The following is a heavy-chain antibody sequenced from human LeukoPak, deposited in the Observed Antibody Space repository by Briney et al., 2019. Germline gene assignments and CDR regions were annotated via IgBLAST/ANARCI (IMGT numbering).Heavy chain of an antibody. CDR1: GFSLNTRGVG. J-gene: IGHJ4*02. V-gene: IGHV2-5*02. CDR3: AHRKNYYDSSVFDN. Sequence: SGPTLVNPTQTLTLTCTFSGFSLNTRGVGVGWIRQPPGRALEWLALIYWDDDRRYITSLKSRLTITKDTSRNQVVLTMTNMDPVDTATYFCAHRKNYYDSSVFDNWGQGTLVTVSS. CDR2: IYWDDDR. D-gene: IGHD3-22*01.